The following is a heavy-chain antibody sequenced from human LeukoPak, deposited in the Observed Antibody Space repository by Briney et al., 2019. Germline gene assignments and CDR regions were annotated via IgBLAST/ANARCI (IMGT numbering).Heavy chain of an antibody. Sequence: PSETLSLTCTVSGGSNSSYYWSWIRQPPGKGLEWIGYIYYSGSTNYNPSLKSRVTISVDTSKNQFSLKLSSVTAADTAVYYCARDSNYYDSRGNDAFDIWGRGNDAFDVWGQGTMVTVSS. J-gene: IGHJ3*01. CDR3: ARDSNYYDSRGNDAFDIWGRGNDAFDV. V-gene: IGHV4-59*01. D-gene: IGHD3-22*01. CDR2: IYYSGST. CDR1: GGSNSSYY.